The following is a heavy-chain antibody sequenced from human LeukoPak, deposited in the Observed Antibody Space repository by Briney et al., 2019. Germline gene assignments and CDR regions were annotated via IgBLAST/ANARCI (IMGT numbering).Heavy chain of an antibody. CDR2: IYPGDSDT. CDR1: GYRFTSYW. V-gene: IGHV5-51*01. CDR3: ARHSYYYDSSGYLPRPYYFDY. D-gene: IGHD3-22*01. Sequence: GESLKISCKGSGYRFTSYWIGWVRQMPGKGLEWMGIIYPGDSDTRYSPSFQGQVTISADKSISTAYLQWSSLKASDTAMYYCARHSYYYDSSGYLPRPYYFDYWGQGTLVTVSS. J-gene: IGHJ4*02.